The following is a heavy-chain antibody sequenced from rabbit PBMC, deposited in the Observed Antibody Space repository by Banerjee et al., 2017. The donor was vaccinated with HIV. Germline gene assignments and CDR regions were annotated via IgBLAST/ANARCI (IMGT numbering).Heavy chain of an antibody. CDR1: GLDFSSSYW. Sequence: EESGGDLVQPEGSLTLTCKASGLDFSSSYWICWVRQAPGKGLEWIACIYTGSSGTWYATWVNGRFTISETSSTTVTLQMTSLTAADTATYFCASDAGYAGYGYGDWLDLWGPGTLVTVS. D-gene: IGHD6-1*01. V-gene: IGHV1S45*01. CDR3: ASDAGYAGYGYGDWLDL. CDR2: IYTGSSGT. J-gene: IGHJ6*01.